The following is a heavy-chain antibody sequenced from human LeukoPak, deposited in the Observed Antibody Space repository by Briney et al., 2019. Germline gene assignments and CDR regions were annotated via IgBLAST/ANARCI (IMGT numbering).Heavy chain of an antibody. J-gene: IGHJ5*02. V-gene: IGHV1-18*01. D-gene: IGHD3-3*01. Sequence: ASVKVSCKASGYTFTSYGISWVRQAPGQGLEWMGWISACNGNTNYAQKLQGRVTMTTDTSTSTAYMELRSLRSDDTAVYYCAREYGSVRYYDFWSGYYSWFDPWGQGTLVTVSS. CDR2: ISACNGNT. CDR1: GYTFTSYG. CDR3: AREYGSVRYYDFWSGYYSWFDP.